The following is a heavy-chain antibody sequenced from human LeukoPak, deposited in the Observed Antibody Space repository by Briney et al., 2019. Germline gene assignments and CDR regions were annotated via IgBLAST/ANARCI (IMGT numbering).Heavy chain of an antibody. V-gene: IGHV4-30-4*08. CDR3: ARVLGNSAFDI. J-gene: IGHJ3*02. CDR1: GGSISSGHYH. CDR2: IFYSGST. Sequence: SETLSLTCTVSGGSISSGHYHWTWIRQRPGRGLEWIGYIFYSGSTYYNPSLKSRITISVDTSKNQFSLKLSSVTAADTAVYYCARVLGNSAFDIWGQGTMVTVSS. D-gene: IGHD3-16*01.